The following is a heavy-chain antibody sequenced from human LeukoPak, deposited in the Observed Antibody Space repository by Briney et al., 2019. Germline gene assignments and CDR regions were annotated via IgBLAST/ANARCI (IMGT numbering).Heavy chain of an antibody. V-gene: IGHV4-34*01. CDR1: GGSFSGYY. CDR3: AREVLWDLLLWFGERSDAYYFDY. J-gene: IGHJ4*02. Sequence: PSETLSLTCAVYGGSFSGYYWSWIRQPPGKGLEWIGEINHSGSTNYNPSLKSRVTISIDTSKNQFSLKLSSVTAADTAVYYCAREVLWDLLLWFGERSDAYYFDYWGQGTLVTVSS. D-gene: IGHD3-10*01. CDR2: INHSGST.